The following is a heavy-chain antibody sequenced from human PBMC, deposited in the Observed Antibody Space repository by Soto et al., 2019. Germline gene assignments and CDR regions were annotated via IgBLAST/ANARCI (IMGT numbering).Heavy chain of an antibody. J-gene: IGHJ5*02. CDR3: ARARIVVVPAAMVWFDP. Sequence: SETLSLTCAVYGGSFSGYYWSWIRQPPGMGLEWIGEINHSGSTNYNPSLKSRVTISVDTSKNQFSLKLSSVTAADTAVYYCARARIVVVPAAMVWFDPWGQGTLVTVSS. V-gene: IGHV4-34*01. CDR2: INHSGST. CDR1: GGSFSGYY. D-gene: IGHD2-2*01.